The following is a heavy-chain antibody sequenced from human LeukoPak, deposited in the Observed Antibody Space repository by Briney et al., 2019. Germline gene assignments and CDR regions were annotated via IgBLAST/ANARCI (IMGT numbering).Heavy chain of an antibody. J-gene: IGHJ4*02. CDR2: TSQDESHR. CDR3: ARDPVSGIPDYFEP. V-gene: IGHV3-30*04. Sequence: GRSLRLSCAASRFTFCSYTMHWVRQAPGKGLEWGAVTSQDESHRYYADSVKGRFTISRDNSQNTMFLQINSLRAEDTAVYYCARDPVSGIPDYFEPWGQGTLVTVSS. CDR1: RFTFCSYT. D-gene: IGHD3-10*01.